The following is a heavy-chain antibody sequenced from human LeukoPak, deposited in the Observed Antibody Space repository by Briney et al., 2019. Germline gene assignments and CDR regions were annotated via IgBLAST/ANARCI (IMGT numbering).Heavy chain of an antibody. CDR2: IHPSGML. Sequence: PSETLSLTCTVSGASFNSDDQYWNWIRQSPGKGLEWIGSIHPSGMLYNHPSLESRVTMSRDTSKNQFSLNLNSVTAADTAVYFCSRGLDSRKLGYWGQGMLVSVS. J-gene: IGHJ4*02. D-gene: IGHD3-22*01. CDR1: GASFNSDDQY. V-gene: IGHV4-31*03. CDR3: SRGLDSRKLGY.